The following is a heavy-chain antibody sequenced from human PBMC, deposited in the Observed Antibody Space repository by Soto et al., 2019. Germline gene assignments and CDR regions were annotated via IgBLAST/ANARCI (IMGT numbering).Heavy chain of an antibody. V-gene: IGHV4-34*01. Sequence: QVQQQQWGAGLLKPSETLSLTCAVYGGSFSGYYWSWIRQPPGKGLEWIGEINHSGSTNYNPSLKSRVTISVDTSKNQFSLKLSSVTAADTAVYYCARERGYDSSGYYYYWGQGTLVTVSS. D-gene: IGHD3-22*01. CDR3: ARERGYDSSGYYYY. CDR2: INHSGST. CDR1: GGSFSGYY. J-gene: IGHJ4*02.